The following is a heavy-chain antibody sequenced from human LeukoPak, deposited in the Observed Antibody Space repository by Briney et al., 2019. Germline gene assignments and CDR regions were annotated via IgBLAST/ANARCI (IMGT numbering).Heavy chain of an antibody. V-gene: IGHV4-39*07. Sequence: PSETLSLTCTVSGGSISSSSYYWGWIRQPPGKGLEWIGSIYYSGSTYYNPSLKSRVTISVDTSKNQFSLKLTSVTAADTAVYYCARDRGSSGWNDYWGQGTLVTVSS. CDR1: GGSISSSSYY. CDR2: IYYSGST. D-gene: IGHD6-19*01. J-gene: IGHJ4*02. CDR3: ARDRGSSGWNDY.